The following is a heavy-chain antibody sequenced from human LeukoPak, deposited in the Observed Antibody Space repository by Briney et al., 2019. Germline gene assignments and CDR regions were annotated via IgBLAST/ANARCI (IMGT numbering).Heavy chain of an antibody. V-gene: IGHV4-59*01. Sequence: SETLSLTCTASSSSISNYYWNWIRQPPGKGPEWIGYIYYSGGTNYNPSLKSRLTISVDTSKNQFSLKLTSVTAADTAVYYCAREPLGDYGGNSGFDYWGQGSLVTVSS. J-gene: IGHJ4*02. CDR2: IYYSGGT. D-gene: IGHD4-23*01. CDR1: SSSISNYY. CDR3: AREPLGDYGGNSGFDY.